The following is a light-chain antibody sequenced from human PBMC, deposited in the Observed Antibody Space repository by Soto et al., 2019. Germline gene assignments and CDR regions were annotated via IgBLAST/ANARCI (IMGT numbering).Light chain of an antibody. V-gene: IGKV3-11*01. CDR2: GAS. J-gene: IGKJ5*01. CDR1: QSVSSY. Sequence: EIVLPQSPATLSLSPGERSTLSGRASQSVSSYLAWYQQKPGQAPRLLIYGASNRATGIPARFSGSGSGTDFTLTISSLEPEDFATYYCQQLNSFPITVGQGTRLEIK. CDR3: QQLNSFPIT.